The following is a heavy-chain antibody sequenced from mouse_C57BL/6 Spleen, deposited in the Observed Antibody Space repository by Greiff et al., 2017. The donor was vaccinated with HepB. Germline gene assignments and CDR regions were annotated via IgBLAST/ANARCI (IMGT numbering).Heavy chain of an antibody. Sequence: QVQLQQSGPDLVKPGASVKISCKASGYAFSSSWMNWVKQRPGKGLEWIGRIYPGDGDTNYNGKFKGKATLTADKSSSTAYMQLSSLTSEDSAVYLCARDSNYGYFDYWGQGTTLTVSS. V-gene: IGHV1-82*01. CDR1: GYAFSSSW. D-gene: IGHD2-5*01. J-gene: IGHJ2*01. CDR3: ARDSNYGYFDY. CDR2: IYPGDGDT.